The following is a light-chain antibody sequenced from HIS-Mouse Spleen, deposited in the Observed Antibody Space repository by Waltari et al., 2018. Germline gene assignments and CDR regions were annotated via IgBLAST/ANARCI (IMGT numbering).Light chain of an antibody. J-gene: IGLJ1*01. CDR3: CSYAGSYV. CDR2: DVS. V-gene: IGLV2-11*01. CDR1: SSDVGCYNY. Sequence: QSALTQPRSVSGSPGPSVTISCTGTSSDVGCYNYVPWYQQHPGKAPKLMIYDVSKRPSGVPDRFSGSKSGNTASLTISGLQAEDEADYYCCSYAGSYVFGTGTKVTVL.